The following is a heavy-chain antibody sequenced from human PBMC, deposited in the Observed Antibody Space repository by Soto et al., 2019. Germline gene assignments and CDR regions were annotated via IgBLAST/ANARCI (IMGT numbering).Heavy chain of an antibody. CDR2: IIPIFGTA. V-gene: IGHV1-69*13. J-gene: IGHJ6*02. CDR1: GGTFSSYA. Sequence: GASVKVSCMASGGTFSSYAISWVRQVPGQGLEWMGGIIPIFGTANYAQKFQGRVTITADESTSTAYMELSSLRAEDTAVYYCARGAPVGVFGYYGMDVWGQGTTVTVSS. CDR3: ARGAPVGVFGYYGMDV. D-gene: IGHD1-26*01.